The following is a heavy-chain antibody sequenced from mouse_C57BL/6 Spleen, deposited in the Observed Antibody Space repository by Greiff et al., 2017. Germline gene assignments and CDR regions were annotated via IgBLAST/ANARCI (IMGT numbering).Heavy chain of an antibody. CDR2: ISYDGSN. CDR3: AREIYYGNRGLFDY. V-gene: IGHV3-6*01. D-gene: IGHD2-1*01. J-gene: IGHJ2*01. CDR1: GYSITSGYY. Sequence: ESGPGLVKPSQSLSLTCSVTGYSITSGYYWNWIRQFPGNKLEWMGYISYDGSNNYNPSLKNRISITRDTSKNQFFLKLNSVTTEDTATYYCAREIYYGNRGLFDYWGQGTTLTVSS.